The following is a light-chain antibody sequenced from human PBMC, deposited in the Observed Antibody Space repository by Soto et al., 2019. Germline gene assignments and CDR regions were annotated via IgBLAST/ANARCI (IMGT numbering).Light chain of an antibody. CDR2: DAS. V-gene: IGKV3-15*01. J-gene: IGKJ2*01. CDR3: QQYKLWYT. Sequence: EIVMTQSPATLSVSPGERATLSCRASQSVSSDLAWYQQKPGQAPRLLIYDASTRATGIPARFSGSGSGTEFTLTISSLQSEDFAVYYCQQYKLWYTFAQVTKLEIK. CDR1: QSVSSD.